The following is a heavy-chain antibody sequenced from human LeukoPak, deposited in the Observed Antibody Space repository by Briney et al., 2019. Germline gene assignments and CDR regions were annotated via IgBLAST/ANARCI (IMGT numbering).Heavy chain of an antibody. V-gene: IGHV1-69*13. J-gene: IGHJ3*02. Sequence: SVKVSCKASGGTFSSYAISWVRQAPGQGLEWMGGIIPIFGTAIYAQKFQGRVTITADESTSTAYMELSSLRSEDTAVYYCARAYSSGRPDAFDIWGQGTMVTVSS. CDR3: ARAYSSGRPDAFDI. CDR2: IIPIFGTA. CDR1: GGTFSSYA. D-gene: IGHD6-19*01.